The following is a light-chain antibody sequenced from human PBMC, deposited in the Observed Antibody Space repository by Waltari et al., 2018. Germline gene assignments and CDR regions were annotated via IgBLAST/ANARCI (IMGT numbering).Light chain of an antibody. CDR1: SSDVGNYKR. J-gene: IGLJ2*01. V-gene: IGLV2-23*02. CDR3: SSYAGSSKGV. CDR2: AVS. Sequence: QSALTQPASVSGSPGQSITISCTGTSSDVGNYKRVSWYQQHPGKAPKLKIYAVSKRPSGVSVRFSGSKSGDMASLTISGLQPEDEAEYFCSSYAGSSKGVFGGGTKVTVL.